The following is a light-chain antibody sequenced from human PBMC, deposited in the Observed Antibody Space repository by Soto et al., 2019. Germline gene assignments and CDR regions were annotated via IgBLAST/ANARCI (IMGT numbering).Light chain of an antibody. CDR3: QQRSDWPIT. V-gene: IGKV3-11*01. J-gene: IGKJ4*01. CDR2: AAS. CDR1: QSVSSY. Sequence: EIVLTQSPAILSLSPGERATLSCRASQSVSSYLTWYQQKPGQAPSLPIYAASNRATGIPARFSGSGSGTDFTLTISSLEPEDSAVYYCQQRSDWPITSGGGTKVEIK.